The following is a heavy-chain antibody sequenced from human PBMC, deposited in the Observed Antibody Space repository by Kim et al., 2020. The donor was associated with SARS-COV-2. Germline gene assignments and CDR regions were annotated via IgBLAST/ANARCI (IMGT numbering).Heavy chain of an antibody. CDR1: GFTFSSYS. V-gene: IGHV3-21*01. D-gene: IGHD6-13*01. J-gene: IGHJ4*02. Sequence: GGSLRLSCAASGFTFSSYSMNWVRQAPGKGLEWVSSISSSSYIYYADSVKGRFTISRDNAKNSLYLQMNSLRAEDTAVYYCARDSSSWLVDYWGQGTLVTVSS. CDR2: ISSSSYI. CDR3: ARDSSSWLVDY.